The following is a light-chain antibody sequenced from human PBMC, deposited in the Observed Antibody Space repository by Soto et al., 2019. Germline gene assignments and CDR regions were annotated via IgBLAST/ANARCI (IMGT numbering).Light chain of an antibody. J-gene: IGKJ1*01. Sequence: DIQMTQYPSSLSASAGDRVTITGRASQDINTYLAWYQHKPGKAPKVLIYGASSLESGVPSRFSGSGFGTEFTLTISSLQPDDSATYYCQQYDSLWTFGQGTKVDIK. CDR3: QQYDSLWT. CDR2: GAS. V-gene: IGKV1-5*01. CDR1: QDINTY.